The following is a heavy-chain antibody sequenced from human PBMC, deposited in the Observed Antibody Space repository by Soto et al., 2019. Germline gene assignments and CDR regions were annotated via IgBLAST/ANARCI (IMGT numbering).Heavy chain of an antibody. CDR1: GSRFSNYV. Sequence: SVKVSCKVSGSRFSNYVISWVRQAPGHGLEWLGRIIPIFNSTKYAKSFQGRVTITADTSTSTASLELSSLRSDDTAVYYRAREGRGKKAGYNGLVSLGYWGQGTLVTVSS. CDR3: AREGRGKKAGYNGLVSLGY. J-gene: IGHJ4*02. V-gene: IGHV1-69*06. D-gene: IGHD2-2*02. CDR2: IIPIFNST.